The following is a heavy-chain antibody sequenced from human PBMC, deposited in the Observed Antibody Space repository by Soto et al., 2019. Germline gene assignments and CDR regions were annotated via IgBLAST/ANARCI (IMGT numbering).Heavy chain of an antibody. V-gene: IGHV4-34*01. D-gene: IGHD5-12*01. CDR1: GGIFSCYY. CDR2: INHSGST. CDR3: ARVRRSYSRYRGQFRRFDP. J-gene: IGHJ5*02. Sequence: LHTLYRTFALYGGIFSCYYRSWMHKPPGKGLEWNGEINHSGSTNYNPSLKSRVTISVDTSKNQFSLKLSSVTAADTAVYYCARVRRSYSRYRGQFRRFDPWGEGILVTFSA.